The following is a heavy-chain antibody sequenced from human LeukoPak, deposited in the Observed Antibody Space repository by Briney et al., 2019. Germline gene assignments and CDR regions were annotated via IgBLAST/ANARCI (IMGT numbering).Heavy chain of an antibody. V-gene: IGHV1-2*02. Sequence: GASVKVSCKASGYTFTGYYIHWVRQAPGQGLEWMGWINPNSGGTNSAQKFQGRVTMTRDTSISTAYMELSRLRSDDTAVYYCARDDRGGYSDYSPHYWGQGTLVTVSS. J-gene: IGHJ4*02. D-gene: IGHD5-12*01. CDR2: INPNSGGT. CDR3: ARDDRGGYSDYSPHY. CDR1: GYTFTGYY.